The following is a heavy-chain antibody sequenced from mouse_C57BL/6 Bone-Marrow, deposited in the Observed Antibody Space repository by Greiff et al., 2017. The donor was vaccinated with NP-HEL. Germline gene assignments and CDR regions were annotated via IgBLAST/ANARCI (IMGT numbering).Heavy chain of an antibody. V-gene: IGHV1-81*01. J-gene: IGHJ2*01. CDR2: IYPRSGNT. D-gene: IGHD1-1*01. Sequence: QVQLKQSGAELARPGASVKLSCKASGYTFTSYGISWVKQRTGQGLEWIGEIYPRSGNTYYNEKFKGKATLTADKSSSTAYMELRSLTSEDSAVYFCARCGITTVVVDFDYWGQGTTLTVSS. CDR1: GYTFTSYG. CDR3: ARCGITTVVVDFDY.